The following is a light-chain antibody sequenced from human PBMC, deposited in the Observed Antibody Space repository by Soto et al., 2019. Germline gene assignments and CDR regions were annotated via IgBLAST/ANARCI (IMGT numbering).Light chain of an antibody. V-gene: IGLV2-14*03. J-gene: IGLJ1*01. Sequence: QSALTQPASVSGSPGQSITISCTGTSSDVGAYNYVSWYQQHPGKAPKLMIFDVTNRPSGVSDRFSGSKSGNTASLTISGLQAEDETDYYCSSYTSGRSYVFGTGTKVTVL. CDR1: SSDVGAYNY. CDR2: DVT. CDR3: SSYTSGRSYV.